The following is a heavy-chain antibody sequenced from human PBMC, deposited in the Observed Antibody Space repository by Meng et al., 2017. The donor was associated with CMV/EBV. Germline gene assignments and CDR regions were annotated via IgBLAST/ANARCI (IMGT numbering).Heavy chain of an antibody. CDR2: INHSGST. CDR3: ARGRSGTGRRRIAAAGWFDP. Sequence: SETLSLTCAVYGGSFSGYYWSWIRQPPGKGLEWIGEINHSGSTNYNPSLKSRVTISVDTSKNQFSLKLSSVTAADTAVYSCARGRSGTGRRRIAAAGWFDPWGQGTLVTVSS. D-gene: IGHD6-13*01. J-gene: IGHJ5*02. V-gene: IGHV4-34*01. CDR1: GGSFSGYY.